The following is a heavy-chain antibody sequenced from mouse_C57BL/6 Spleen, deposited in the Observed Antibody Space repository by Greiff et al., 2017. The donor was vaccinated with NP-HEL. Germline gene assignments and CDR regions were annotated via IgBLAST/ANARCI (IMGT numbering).Heavy chain of an antibody. V-gene: IGHV2-6*03. CDR1: GFSLTSYG. CDR3: ARDYYGSSYRYFDV. D-gene: IGHD1-1*01. Sequence: VQRVESGPGLVAPSQSLSITCTVSGFSLTSYGVHWVRQPPGKGLEWLVVIWSDGSTTYNSALKSRLSISKDNSKSQVFLKMNSLQTDDTAMYYCARDYYGSSYRYFDVWGTGTTVTVSS. J-gene: IGHJ1*03. CDR2: IWSDGST.